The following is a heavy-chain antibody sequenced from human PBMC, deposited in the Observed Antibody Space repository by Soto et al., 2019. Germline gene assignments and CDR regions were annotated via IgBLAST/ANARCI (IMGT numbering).Heavy chain of an antibody. J-gene: IGHJ6*02. V-gene: IGHV4-34*01. D-gene: IGHD6-19*01. CDR1: GGSFSGYY. CDR3: ARGDEKWLVYYYYGMDV. Sequence: SETLSLTCAVYGGSFSGYYWSWIRQPPGKGLEWIGEINHSGSTNYNPSLKSRVTISVDTSKNQFSLKLSSVTAADTAVYYCARGDEKWLVYYYYGMDVWGQGTTVTVSS. CDR2: INHSGST.